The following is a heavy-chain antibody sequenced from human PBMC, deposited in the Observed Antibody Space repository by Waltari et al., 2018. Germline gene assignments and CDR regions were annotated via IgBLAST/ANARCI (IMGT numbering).Heavy chain of an antibody. Sequence: VQLVESGGGLVQPGGSLRLSCAASGFTFSSYWSWIRQPPGKGLEWIGYIYYSGSTNYNPSLKSRVTISVDTSKNQFSLKLSSVTAADTAVYYCARETVGATDYWGQGTLVTVSS. CDR3: ARETVGATDY. J-gene: IGHJ4*02. V-gene: IGHV4-59*01. CDR2: IYYSGST. CDR1: GFTFSSY. D-gene: IGHD1-26*01.